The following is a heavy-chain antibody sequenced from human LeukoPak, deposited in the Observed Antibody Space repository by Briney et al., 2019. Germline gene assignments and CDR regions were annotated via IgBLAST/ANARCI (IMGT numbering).Heavy chain of an antibody. CDR2: IYYSGST. CDR3: ARDPQYSSSSDAFDI. V-gene: IGHV4-61*01. D-gene: IGHD6-13*01. CDR1: GGSVSSGSYY. Sequence: SETLSLTCTVSGGSVSSGSYYWSWIQQPPGKGLEWIGYIYYSGSTNYNPSLMSRVTISVDTSKNQFSLKVSSVAAADTAVYFCARDPQYSSSSDAFDIWGQGTMVTASS. J-gene: IGHJ3*02.